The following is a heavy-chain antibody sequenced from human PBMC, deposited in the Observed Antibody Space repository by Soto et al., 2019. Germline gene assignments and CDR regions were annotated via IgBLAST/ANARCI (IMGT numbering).Heavy chain of an antibody. CDR1: GGTISSYY. J-gene: IGHJ4*02. CDR3: ARDNGELPLEY. V-gene: IGHV4-59*01. Sequence: SETLSLTCTVSGGTISSYYWSWIRQPPGKGLEWIGYIFYSGSTKYNPSLKSRVTISLDTSRNQFSLRLSYVTAADTAVYYCARDNGELPLEYWGQGTPVTVSS. D-gene: IGHD1-1*01. CDR2: IFYSGST.